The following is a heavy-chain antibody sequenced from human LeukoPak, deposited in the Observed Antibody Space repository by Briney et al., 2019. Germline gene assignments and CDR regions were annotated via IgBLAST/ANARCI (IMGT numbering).Heavy chain of an antibody. V-gene: IGHV3-15*07. J-gene: IGHJ4*02. D-gene: IGHD7-27*01. CDR2: IKRKTDGGTT. Sequence: PGGSLRLSCAASGFTFSDAWMNWVRQAPGKGLEWVGRIKRKTDGGTTDYAAPVKGRFTISRDDSKNTLYLQMNSLKTEDTAVYYCTTGNWGPYRGQGTLVTVSS. CDR3: TTGNWGPY. CDR1: GFTFSDAW.